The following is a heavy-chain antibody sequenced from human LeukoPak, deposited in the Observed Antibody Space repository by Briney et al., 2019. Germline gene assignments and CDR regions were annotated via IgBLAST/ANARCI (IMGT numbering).Heavy chain of an antibody. CDR1: GFTFSSYG. Sequence: GGSLRLSCAASGFTFSSYGMHWVRHAPGKGLEWVAVISYDGSHKYYADSVKGRLIISRDNSKNTLYLQMNSLRAEDTAVYYCAKDASDSSGWYYFDYWGQGTLVTVSS. CDR3: AKDASDSSGWYYFDY. CDR2: ISYDGSHK. V-gene: IGHV3-30*18. J-gene: IGHJ4*02. D-gene: IGHD6-19*01.